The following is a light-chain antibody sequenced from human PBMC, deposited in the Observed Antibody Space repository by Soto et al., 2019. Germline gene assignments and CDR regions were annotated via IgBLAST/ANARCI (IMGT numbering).Light chain of an antibody. J-gene: IGKJ2*01. V-gene: IGKV1-5*03. CDR3: QQYNSYSPLMYT. Sequence: DIPMTQSPSTLSASVGDRVTITCRASQRISSWLAWYQQKPGKAPKLLIYKASSLESGVPSRFSGSGSGTEFTLTISSLQPDDFATYYCQQYNSYSPLMYTFGQGTKLEIK. CDR2: KAS. CDR1: QRISSW.